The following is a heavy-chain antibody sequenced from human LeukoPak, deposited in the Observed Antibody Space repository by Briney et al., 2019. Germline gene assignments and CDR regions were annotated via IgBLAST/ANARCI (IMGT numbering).Heavy chain of an antibody. CDR1: GFTFSSYG. Sequence: GRSLRLSCAASGFTFSSYGMHWVRPAPGKGLEWVAVISYDGSNKYYADSVKGRFTISRDNSKNTLYLQMNSLRAEDTAVYCCAKENGLYTMDPDYFDCWGQGTLVTGSS. J-gene: IGHJ4*02. CDR2: ISYDGSNK. CDR3: AKENGLYTMDPDYFDC. D-gene: IGHD3-10*01. V-gene: IGHV3-30*18.